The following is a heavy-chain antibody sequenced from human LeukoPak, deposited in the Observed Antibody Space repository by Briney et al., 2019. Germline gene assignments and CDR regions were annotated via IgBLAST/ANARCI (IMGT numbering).Heavy chain of an antibody. V-gene: IGHV3-11*01. Sequence: GGSLRLSCAASGFSFSCYYMSWVRQTPGKALEWISYIPTSGISVHYADSVRGRFTASRDDAKNSLHLQMDSLRVEDTAVYYCTRAEGLGPGAHFDQWGQGALVIVSS. CDR1: GFSFSCYY. CDR2: IPTSGISV. CDR3: TRAEGLGPGAHFDQ. J-gene: IGHJ4*02.